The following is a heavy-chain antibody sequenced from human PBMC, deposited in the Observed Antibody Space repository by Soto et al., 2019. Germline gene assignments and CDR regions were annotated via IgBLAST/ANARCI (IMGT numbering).Heavy chain of an antibody. CDR3: AKDIAARPGTEYDAFDI. CDR1: GFTFSSYA. Sequence: GGSLRLSCAASGFTFSSYAMSWVRQAPGKGLEWVSAISGSGGSTYYADSVKGRFTISRDNSKNTLYLQMNSLRAEDTAVYYCAKDIAARPGTEYDAFDIWGQGTIVTVSS. D-gene: IGHD6-6*01. V-gene: IGHV3-23*01. CDR2: ISGSGGST. J-gene: IGHJ3*02.